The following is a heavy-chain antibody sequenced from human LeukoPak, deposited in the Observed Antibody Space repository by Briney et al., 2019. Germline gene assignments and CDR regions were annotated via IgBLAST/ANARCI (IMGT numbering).Heavy chain of an antibody. Sequence: ASVKVSCKASGYTFTSYDTNWVRQATGQGLEWMGWMNPNSGNTGYAQKFQGRVTMTRNTSISTAYMELSSLRSADTAVYYCARVHLSGPNYYYYMDVWGKGTTVTVSS. J-gene: IGHJ6*03. V-gene: IGHV1-8*01. CDR1: GYTFTSYD. CDR2: MNPNSGNT. D-gene: IGHD6-25*01. CDR3: ARVHLSGPNYYYYMDV.